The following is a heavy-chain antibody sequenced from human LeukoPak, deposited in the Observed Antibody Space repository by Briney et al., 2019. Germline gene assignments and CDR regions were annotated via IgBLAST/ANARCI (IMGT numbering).Heavy chain of an antibody. Sequence: SETLSLICTVSGDSFTIDYWSWIRQPPGEGLEWIGFINNRGTTSYNPSLTSRVTISRDMSKNQFALKLSSVSAADTAVYYCARYRDGDRDISLDIWGQGTLVTVSS. CDR1: GDSFTIDY. J-gene: IGHJ4*02. V-gene: IGHV4-59*08. D-gene: IGHD4-17*01. CDR3: ARYRDGDRDISLDI. CDR2: INNRGTT.